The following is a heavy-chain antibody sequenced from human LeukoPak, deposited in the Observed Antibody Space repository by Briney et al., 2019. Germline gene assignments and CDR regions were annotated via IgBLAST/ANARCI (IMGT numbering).Heavy chain of an antibody. CDR3: AKVGRSMIVVVITVFDY. Sequence: GGSLRLSCAASGFTFRSYAMSWVRQAPGKGLEWVSGISGSGGSTYYADSVKGRFTISRDNSKNTLYLQMNSLRAEDTAVYYCAKVGRSMIVVVITVFDYWGQGTLVTVSS. CDR1: GFTFRSYA. D-gene: IGHD3-22*01. V-gene: IGHV3-23*01. CDR2: ISGSGGST. J-gene: IGHJ4*02.